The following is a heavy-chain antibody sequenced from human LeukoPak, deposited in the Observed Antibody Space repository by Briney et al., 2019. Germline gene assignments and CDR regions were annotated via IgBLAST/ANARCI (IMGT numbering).Heavy chain of an antibody. D-gene: IGHD1-26*01. J-gene: IGHJ3*02. Sequence: PGGSLRLSCAASGFTFSSYWMHWVRQAPGKGLVWISRINTDESSTSYADSVKGRFTISRDNAKNTLYLQMNSLRAEDTAVYYCAREAIVGATTDAFDIWGQGTMVTVSS. CDR3: AREAIVGATTDAFDI. V-gene: IGHV3-74*01. CDR2: INTDESST. CDR1: GFTFSSYW.